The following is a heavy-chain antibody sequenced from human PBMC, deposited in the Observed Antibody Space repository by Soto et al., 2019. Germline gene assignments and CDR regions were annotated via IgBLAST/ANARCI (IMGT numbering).Heavy chain of an antibody. CDR2: IYYSGST. Sequence: TLSLTCTVSGGSISSSRYYWGWIRQPPGKGLEWIGSIYYSGSTYYNPSLMSRVTISVDTSKNQFSLKLSSVTAADTSVYYCARQPSIFTGSTGDFDYWGQGNLVTVSS. CDR1: GGSISSSRYY. D-gene: IGHD3-9*01. V-gene: IGHV4-39*01. J-gene: IGHJ4*02. CDR3: ARQPSIFTGSTGDFDY.